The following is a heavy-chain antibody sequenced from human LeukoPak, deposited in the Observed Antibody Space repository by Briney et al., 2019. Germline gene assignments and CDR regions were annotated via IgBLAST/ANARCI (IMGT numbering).Heavy chain of an antibody. Sequence: GESLKISCKGSGYSFTSYWIGWVRQMPGKGLEWLGIIYPGDSDTRYSPSFQGQVTISADKSISTAYLRWSSLKASDTAMYYCEGRTGGIFGVVTDGWFDPWGQGTLVTVSS. CDR3: EGRTGGIFGVVTDGWFDP. V-gene: IGHV5-51*01. CDR2: IYPGDSDT. D-gene: IGHD3-3*01. CDR1: GYSFTSYW. J-gene: IGHJ5*02.